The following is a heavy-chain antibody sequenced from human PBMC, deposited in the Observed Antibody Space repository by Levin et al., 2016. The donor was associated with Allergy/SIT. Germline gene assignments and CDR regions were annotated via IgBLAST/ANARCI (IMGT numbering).Heavy chain of an antibody. Sequence: ASVKVSCKASGYTFTSYGISWVRQAPGQGLEWMGWISAYNGNTNYAQKLQGRVTMTTDTSTSTAYMELRSLRSDDTAVYYCAGSYYDFWSGSPPNFDYWGQGTLVTVSS. CDR1: GYTFTSYG. V-gene: IGHV1-18*01. D-gene: IGHD3-3*01. J-gene: IGHJ4*02. CDR3: AGSYYDFWSGSPPNFDY. CDR2: ISAYNGNT.